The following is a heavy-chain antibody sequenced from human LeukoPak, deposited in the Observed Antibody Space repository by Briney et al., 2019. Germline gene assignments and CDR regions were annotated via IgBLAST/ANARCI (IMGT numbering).Heavy chain of an antibody. CDR3: AKFGLAGSGRYHDAFDI. V-gene: IGHV3-23*01. CDR1: GFTFSSYG. Sequence: GGSLRLSCAASGFTFSSYGMTWVRQAPGKGLEWVSAISGSGGSTYYSDSVKGRSTISRDNSKNTLYLQMNSLRAEDTAVYYCAKFGLAGSGRYHDAFDIWGQGTMVTVSS. CDR2: ISGSGGST. D-gene: IGHD3-10*01. J-gene: IGHJ3*02.